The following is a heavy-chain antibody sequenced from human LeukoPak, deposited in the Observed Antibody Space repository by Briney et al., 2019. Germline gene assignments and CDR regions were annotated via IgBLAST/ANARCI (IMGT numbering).Heavy chain of an antibody. CDR3: ARLRPYSSTWYAYYGMDV. J-gene: IGHJ6*02. CDR1: GFTFSDYY. V-gene: IGHV3-7*01. CDR2: IKQDGTQS. Sequence: PGGSLRLSCAASGFTFSDYYMSWIRQAPGKGLEWVANIKQDGTQSIYVDSVKGRFTISRDNAKNSLYLQMNSLRAEETAVYYCARLRPYSSTWYAYYGMDVWGQGTTVTVSS. D-gene: IGHD6-13*01.